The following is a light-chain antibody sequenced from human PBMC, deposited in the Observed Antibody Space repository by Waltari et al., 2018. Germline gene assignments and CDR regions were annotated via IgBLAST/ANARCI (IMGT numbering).Light chain of an antibody. Sequence: SYELTQPPSVSVSPGQTARITCSGDALPRKYAYWYQQKSGQAPVLVMYEDSKRPPGNPRGFAGSGSGTMATLTISGAQAEDEADYYCYSTDGSGNERVFGGGTKLTV. CDR1: ALPRKY. J-gene: IGLJ2*01. CDR2: EDS. CDR3: YSTDGSGNERV. V-gene: IGLV3-10*01.